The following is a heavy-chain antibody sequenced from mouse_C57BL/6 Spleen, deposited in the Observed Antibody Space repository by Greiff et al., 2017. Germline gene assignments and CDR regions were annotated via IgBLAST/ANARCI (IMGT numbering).Heavy chain of an antibody. D-gene: IGHD1-1*01. CDR3: ARSGSSFGWFAY. CDR1: GYAFSSYW. J-gene: IGHJ3*01. CDR2: IYPGDGDT. V-gene: IGHV1-80*01. Sequence: VKLMESGAELVKPGASVKISCKASGYAFSSYWMNWVKQRPGKGLEWIGQIYPGDGDTNYNGKFKGKATLTADKSSSTAYMQLSSLTSEDSAVYFCARSGSSFGWFAYWGQGTLVTVSA.